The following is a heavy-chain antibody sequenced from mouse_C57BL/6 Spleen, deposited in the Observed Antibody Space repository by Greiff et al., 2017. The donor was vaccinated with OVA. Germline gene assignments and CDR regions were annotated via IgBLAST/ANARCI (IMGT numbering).Heavy chain of an antibody. V-gene: IGHV1-82*01. CDR1: GYAFSSSW. CDR3: ARYSDYYGSSFLFDY. Sequence: VQLQQSGPELVKPGASVKISCKASGYAFSSSWMNWVKQRPGKGLEWIGRIYPGDGDTNYNGKFKGKATLTADKSSSTAYMQLSSLTSEDSAVYFCARYSDYYGSSFLFDYWGQGTTLTVAS. D-gene: IGHD1-1*01. J-gene: IGHJ2*01. CDR2: IYPGDGDT.